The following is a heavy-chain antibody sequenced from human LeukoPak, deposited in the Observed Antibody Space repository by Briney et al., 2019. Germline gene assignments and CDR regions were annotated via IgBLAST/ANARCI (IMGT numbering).Heavy chain of an antibody. D-gene: IGHD3-22*01. V-gene: IGHV3-11*01. J-gene: IGHJ4*02. CDR1: GFSFKDYY. CDR2: INVNGGAM. Sequence: GGSLRLSCAASGFSFKDYYFSWIRQAPGKGLEWVSFINVNGGAMYYADFVKGRFTISRDNAKSSLYLEMNSLRAEDTAVYFCAKRGVVIRVILVGFHKEAYYFDSWGQGALVTVSS. CDR3: AKRGVVIRVILVGFHKEAYYFDS.